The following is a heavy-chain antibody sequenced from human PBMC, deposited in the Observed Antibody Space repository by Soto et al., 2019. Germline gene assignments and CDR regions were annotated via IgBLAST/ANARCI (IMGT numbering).Heavy chain of an antibody. Sequence: SETRSRTCTVSGGSISSGVYYWSWIRQHPGKGLDWIGYIYYSESTYYNPSLKSPVTISVDTSKNQFSLKLSSVTAADTAVYYCASGWRSPFYWGQGTLVTVSS. CDR2: IYYSEST. V-gene: IGHV4-31*01. CDR3: ASGWRSPFY. J-gene: IGHJ4*02. D-gene: IGHD3-3*01. CDR1: GGSISSGVYY.